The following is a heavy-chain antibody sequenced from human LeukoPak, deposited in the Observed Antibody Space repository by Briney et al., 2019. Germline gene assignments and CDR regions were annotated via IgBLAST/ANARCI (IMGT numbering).Heavy chain of an antibody. CDR1: GFTFSSYV. J-gene: IGHJ4*02. D-gene: IGHD5/OR15-5a*01. CDR2: IGVRGDDT. V-gene: IGHV3-23*01. CDR3: VKPHIRMSTVCFFDS. Sequence: QAGGTLRLSCAASGFTFSSYVMSWVRQAPGKGLEWVSGIGVRGDDTYYADSVKGRFTISRDNSDNTLYLQMNSLRAEDTAIYYCVKPHIRMSTVCFFDSWGQGTRVTVSS.